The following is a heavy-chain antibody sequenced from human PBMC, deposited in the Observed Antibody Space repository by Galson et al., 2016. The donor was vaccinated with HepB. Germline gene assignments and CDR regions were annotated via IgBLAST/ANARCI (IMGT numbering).Heavy chain of an antibody. D-gene: IGHD6-19*01. Sequence: SVKVSCKASGGTFSSFVITWVRQAPGQGLEWMGGITPIFGTTNYAQKFQGRVTITADESTSTVYMELGSLRSKDTAVYYCARGVMAAVAWFDPWGQGTLVTVSS. V-gene: IGHV1-69*13. CDR2: ITPIFGTT. J-gene: IGHJ5*02. CDR3: ARGVMAAVAWFDP. CDR1: GGTFSSFV.